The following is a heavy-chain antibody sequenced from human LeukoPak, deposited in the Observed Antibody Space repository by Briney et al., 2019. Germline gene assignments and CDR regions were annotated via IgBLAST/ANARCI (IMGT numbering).Heavy chain of an antibody. CDR1: GYSISSGYY. CDR2: IYHSGST. Sequence: SETLSLTCTVSGYSISSGYYWGWIRQPPGKGLEWIGSIYHSGSTYYNPSLKSRVTISVDTSKNQFSLKLSSVTAADTAVYYCARVRVVPAANWFDPWGQGTLVTVSS. D-gene: IGHD2-2*01. V-gene: IGHV4-38-2*02. CDR3: ARVRVVPAANWFDP. J-gene: IGHJ5*02.